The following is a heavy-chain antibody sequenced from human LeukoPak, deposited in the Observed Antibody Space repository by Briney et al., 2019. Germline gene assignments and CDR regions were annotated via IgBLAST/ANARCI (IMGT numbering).Heavy chain of an antibody. J-gene: IGHJ3*02. V-gene: IGHV1-18*01. Sequence: ASVKVSCKASGYTFTNYGITWVRQAPGQGLEWMGWISAHDGTRNYALKHEDRVTMTTDTSTSTAYMELRGLRSDDTAVYYCARDESMSGSYLGDAFDIWGQGTMVTVSS. CDR2: ISAHDGTR. D-gene: IGHD1-26*01. CDR3: ARDESMSGSYLGDAFDI. CDR1: GYTFTNYG.